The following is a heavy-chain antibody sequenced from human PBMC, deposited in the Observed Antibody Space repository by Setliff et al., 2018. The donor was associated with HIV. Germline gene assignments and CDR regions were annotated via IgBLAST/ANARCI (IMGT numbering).Heavy chain of an antibody. J-gene: IGHJ5*02. CDR1: GDSINTHY. Sequence: SETLSLTCTVSGDSINTHYWSWIRQPPGKGLEWIGLIYYNGGTNYNSSLESRVTISVDRSKNQFSLKLTSVTAADTAVYYCARVARMHPFDPWGRGALVTVSS. CDR3: ARVARMHPFDP. V-gene: IGHV4-59*11. CDR2: IYYNGGT.